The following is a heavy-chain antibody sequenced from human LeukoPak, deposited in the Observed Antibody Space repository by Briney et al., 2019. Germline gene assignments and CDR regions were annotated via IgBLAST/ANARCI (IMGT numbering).Heavy chain of an antibody. CDR1: GGSFSGYY. D-gene: IGHD1-26*01. Sequence: SETLSLTCAVYGGSFSGYYWSWIRQPPGKGLEWIGEINHSGSTNYNPSLKSRVTISVDTSKNQFSLKLSSVTAADTAVYYCAREAGSGSYLYFDYWGQGTLVTVSS. V-gene: IGHV4-34*01. J-gene: IGHJ4*02. CDR3: AREAGSGSYLYFDY. CDR2: INHSGST.